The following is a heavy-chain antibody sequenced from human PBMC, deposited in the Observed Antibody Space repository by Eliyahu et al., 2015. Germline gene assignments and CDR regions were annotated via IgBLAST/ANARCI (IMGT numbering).Heavy chain of an antibody. Sequence: QVPLEQWGTGLLKASKTLSLTXAVNGGSFSGYFWTWIRQTPGKGLEWIGEVDQSGSTNYNPSLKSRVTISADTSKNQFSLNLPSVTAADTAVYYCARGRASRDFDSWGQGTLVTVSS. V-gene: IGHV4-34*02. J-gene: IGHJ4*02. CDR1: GGSFSGYF. D-gene: IGHD5-24*01. CDR3: ARGRASRDFDS. CDR2: VDQSGST.